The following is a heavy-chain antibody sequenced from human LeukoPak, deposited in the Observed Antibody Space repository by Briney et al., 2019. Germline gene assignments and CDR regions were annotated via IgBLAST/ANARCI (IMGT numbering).Heavy chain of an antibody. D-gene: IGHD6-13*01. CDR1: GGTFSSYA. Sequence: GSSVKVSCKASGGTFSSYAISWVRQAPGQGLEWMGRIIPILDIANYAQKFQDRVTITADKSTSTAYMELSSLRSEDTAVYYCARDPAATAGVAAAGSYYFDYWGQGTLVTVSS. CDR2: IIPILDIA. J-gene: IGHJ4*02. CDR3: ARDPAATAGVAAAGSYYFDY. V-gene: IGHV1-69*04.